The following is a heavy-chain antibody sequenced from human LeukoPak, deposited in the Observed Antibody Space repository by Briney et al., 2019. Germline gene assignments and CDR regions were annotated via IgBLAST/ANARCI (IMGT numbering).Heavy chain of an antibody. V-gene: IGHV3-23*01. J-gene: IGHJ4*02. D-gene: IGHD5-24*01. CDR1: GFTFSSYA. Sequence: GGSLRLSCAASGFTFSSYAMSWVRQAPGKELEWVSAISGSGGSTYYADSVKGRFTISRDNSKNTLYLQMNSLKTEDTAVYYCTTDVEMATINYFDYWGQGTLDTVSS. CDR2: ISGSGGST. CDR3: TTDVEMATINYFDY.